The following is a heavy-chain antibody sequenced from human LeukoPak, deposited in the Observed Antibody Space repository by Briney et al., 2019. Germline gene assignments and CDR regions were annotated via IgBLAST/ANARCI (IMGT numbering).Heavy chain of an antibody. D-gene: IGHD3-10*01. Sequence: SQTLSLTCAISGDSVSSNSAAWNWIRQSPSRGLDWLGRTYDRSKWYNDYAVSVKSRIIINPDTSMSQFSLQLKSVTAEYTAVYYCARGWGQSGDFEYWGQGTLVTVSS. CDR1: GDSVSSNSAA. V-gene: IGHV6-1*01. J-gene: IGHJ4*02. CDR3: ARGWGQSGDFEY. CDR2: TYDRSKWYN.